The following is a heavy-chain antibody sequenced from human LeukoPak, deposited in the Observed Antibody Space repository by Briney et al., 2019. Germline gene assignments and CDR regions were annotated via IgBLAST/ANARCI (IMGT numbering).Heavy chain of an antibody. CDR3: ARVSYSSGWQIYYYYYMDV. V-gene: IGHV4-59*01. Sequence: SETLSLTCSVSGGSISSYYWNWIRQPPGKGLEWIGYIYYSGRTNYSPSLKSRVTISVDTSKNQFSLKLSSVTAADTAVYYRARVSYSSGWQIYYYYYMDVWGKGTTVTISS. CDR2: IYYSGRT. CDR1: GGSISSYY. J-gene: IGHJ6*03. D-gene: IGHD6-19*01.